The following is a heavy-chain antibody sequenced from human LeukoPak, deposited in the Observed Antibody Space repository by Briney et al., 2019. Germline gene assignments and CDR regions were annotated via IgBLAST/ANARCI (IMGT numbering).Heavy chain of an antibody. CDR3: ARDPGYCTSGNCYTVLHY. Sequence: PGGSLRLSCAASGFTFSRNWMNWVRQAPGKGLEWVANINQDGSEKNHADSVKCRFTTSNDNAKTSLYLQMSSLRAEDTAVYYCARDPGYCTSGNCYTVLHYWGQGAPVTVSS. J-gene: IGHJ4*02. CDR2: INQDGSEK. CDR1: GFTFSRNW. V-gene: IGHV3-7*04. D-gene: IGHD2-15*01.